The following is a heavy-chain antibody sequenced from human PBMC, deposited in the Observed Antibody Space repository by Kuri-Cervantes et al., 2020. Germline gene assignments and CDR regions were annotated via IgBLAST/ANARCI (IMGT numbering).Heavy chain of an antibody. CDR3: ARVEWELRPGWFDP. CDR1: GESFSDYY. V-gene: IGHV4-34*01. J-gene: IGHJ5*02. D-gene: IGHD1-26*01. CDR2: INHSGST. Sequence: GSLRLSCAVYGESFSDYYWSWIRQPPGKGLEWIGEINHSGSTYYNPSLKSRVTISVDTSKSQFSLKLSSVTAADTAVYYCARVEWELRPGWFDPWGQGTLVTVSS.